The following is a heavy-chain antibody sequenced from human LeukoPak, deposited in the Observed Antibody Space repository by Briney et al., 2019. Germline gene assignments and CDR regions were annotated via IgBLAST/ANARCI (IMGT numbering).Heavy chain of an antibody. Sequence: PGGSLRLSYAASGFPFNSFWMHWVRQAPGKGLVWVSDMNEYSTTIRYADSVKGRFTISKDNAKSILYLKMNNLRAEDTAMYFCARGGVNPVDHWGQGTLVTVSS. J-gene: IGHJ4*02. CDR2: MNEYSTTI. V-gene: IGHV3-74*01. CDR1: GFPFNSFW. CDR3: ARGGVNPVDH. D-gene: IGHD1-14*01.